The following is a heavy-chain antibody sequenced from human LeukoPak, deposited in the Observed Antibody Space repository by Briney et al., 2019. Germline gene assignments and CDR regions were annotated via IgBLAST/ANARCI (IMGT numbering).Heavy chain of an antibody. J-gene: IGHJ5*01. CDR1: GGSFSGYY. Sequence: PSETLSLTCAVYGGSFSGYYWSWIRQPPGKGLEWIGEINHSGSTNYNPSLKSRVTISVDTSKNQFSLKLSSVTAADTAVYSCFTGSAYYYDSWGQGTLVTVSS. D-gene: IGHD3-22*01. V-gene: IGHV4-34*01. CDR2: INHSGST. CDR3: FTGSAYYYDS.